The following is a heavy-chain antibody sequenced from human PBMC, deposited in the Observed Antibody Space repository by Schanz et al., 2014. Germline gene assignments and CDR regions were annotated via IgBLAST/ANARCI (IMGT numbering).Heavy chain of an antibody. V-gene: IGHV1-2*02. CDR2: INPNSGET. Sequence: QVQLVESGSELKKPGASVKVSCKASGYTLTHYAMNWVRQAPGQGLEWMGWINPNSGETNYEQKFKGRVTLTSDTSISTAFMELSGLTSDDTATYFCARARYTGYDCSGYWGQGTLLIVSS. J-gene: IGHJ4*02. CDR3: ARARYTGYDCSGY. D-gene: IGHD5-12*01. CDR1: GYTLTHYA.